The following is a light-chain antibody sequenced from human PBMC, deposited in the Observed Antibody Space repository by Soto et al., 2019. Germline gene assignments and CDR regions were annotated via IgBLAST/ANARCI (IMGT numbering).Light chain of an antibody. Sequence: ETVMTQSPVTLSVSPGQRVPLSCRASQSVTSDLAWYQQRPGQAPRLLIYGAATRATGIPARFSGSGSGTEFTLTISSLQSEDFELYYCQQYNQWPLTFGGGTKVEIK. CDR3: QQYNQWPLT. J-gene: IGKJ4*01. CDR1: QSVTSD. V-gene: IGKV3-15*01. CDR2: GAA.